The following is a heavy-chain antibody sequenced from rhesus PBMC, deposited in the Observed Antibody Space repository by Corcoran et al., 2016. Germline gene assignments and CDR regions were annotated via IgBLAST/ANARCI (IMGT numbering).Heavy chain of an antibody. J-gene: IGHJ1*01. CDR3: AREYPVTTRFEF. Sequence: QVQLQESGPGLVKPSETLSLTCAVSGGSISSGYYYWSWIRQPPGKGLEWIGYITYSGSTSYNPALKSRVTIVSDTSKNQFSLKLSSVTAADTAVYYCAREYPVTTRFEFWGQGALVTVSS. D-gene: IGHD4-23*01. V-gene: IGHV4-122*02. CDR1: GGSISSGYYY. CDR2: ITYSGST.